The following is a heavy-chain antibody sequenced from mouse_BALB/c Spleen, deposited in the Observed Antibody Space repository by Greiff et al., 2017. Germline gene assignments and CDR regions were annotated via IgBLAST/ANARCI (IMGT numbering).Heavy chain of an antibody. J-gene: IGHJ3*01. V-gene: IGHV1-77*01. CDR2: IYPGSGNT. D-gene: IGHD1-1*01. CDR1: GYTFTDYY. Sequence: QVQLQQSGAELARPGASVKLSCKASGYTFTDYYINWVKQRTGQGLEWIGEIYPGSGNTYYNEKFKGKATLTADKSSSTAYMQLSSLTSEDSAVYFCARWGYYGSSPAWFAYWGQGTLVTVSA. CDR3: ARWGYYGSSPAWFAY.